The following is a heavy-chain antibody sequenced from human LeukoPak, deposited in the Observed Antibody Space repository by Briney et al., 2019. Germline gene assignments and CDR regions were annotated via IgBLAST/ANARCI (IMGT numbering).Heavy chain of an antibody. CDR2: INHSGST. CDR3: ARRHRLYCSGGSCYQNWFDP. J-gene: IGHJ5*02. V-gene: IGHV4-34*01. Sequence: SETLSLTCAVYGGSFSGYYWSWIRQPPGKGLEWIGEINHSGSTNYNPSLKSRVTISVDTSKNQFSLKLSSVTAADTAVYYCARRHRLYCSGGSCYQNWFDPWGQGTLVTVSS. D-gene: IGHD2-15*01. CDR1: GGSFSGYY.